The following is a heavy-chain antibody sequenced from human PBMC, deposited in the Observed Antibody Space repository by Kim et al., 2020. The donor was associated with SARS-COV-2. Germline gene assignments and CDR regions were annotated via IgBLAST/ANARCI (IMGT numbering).Heavy chain of an antibody. CDR3: ARDGIAGYCSGGSCYSTRSHWFDP. D-gene: IGHD2-15*01. CDR2: IWYDGSNK. CDR1: GFTFSSYG. Sequence: GGSLRLSCAASGFTFSSYGMHWVRQAPGKGLEWVAVIWYDGSNKYYADSVKGRFTISRDNSKNTLYLQMNSLRAEDTAVYYCARDGIAGYCSGGSCYSTRSHWFDPWGQGTLVTVSS. J-gene: IGHJ5*02. V-gene: IGHV3-33*01.